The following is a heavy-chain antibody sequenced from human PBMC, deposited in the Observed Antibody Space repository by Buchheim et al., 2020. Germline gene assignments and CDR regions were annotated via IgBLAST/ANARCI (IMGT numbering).Heavy chain of an antibody. V-gene: IGHV1-46*01. D-gene: IGHD3-22*01. CDR2: INPSGGNT. J-gene: IGHJ4*02. CDR3: ARVDYSDTTGYYDC. Sequence: QVQLVQSGAEVKKPGASVKVSCKASGYTFTSYYLHWVRQAPGQGLEWMGIINPSGGNTNYAQRFQGRVTMTRDASTSTVYMELNSLRSEDTAVYYCARVDYSDTTGYYDCWGQGTL. CDR1: GYTFTSYY.